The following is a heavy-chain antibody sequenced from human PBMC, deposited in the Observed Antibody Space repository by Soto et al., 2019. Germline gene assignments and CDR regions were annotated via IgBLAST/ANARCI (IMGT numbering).Heavy chain of an antibody. CDR1: GFSLSTSGVG. CDR3: SHRPIPKDFDI. CDR2: IYWDDDK. Sequence: SGPTLANPTQPRTLTCTFSGFSLSTSGVGVGWIRQPPGKALEWRALIYWDDDKRYSPSLRNRLTICNDNYNDQVVLTMTNMDTVDTATYYWSHRPIPKDFDIWGQGTLVTVSS. D-gene: IGHD2-2*02. V-gene: IGHV2-5*02. J-gene: IGHJ3*02.